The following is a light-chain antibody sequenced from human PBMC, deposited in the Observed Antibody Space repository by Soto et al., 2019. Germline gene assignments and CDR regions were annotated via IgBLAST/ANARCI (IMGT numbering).Light chain of an antibody. CDR3: HQHGRYPRT. J-gene: IGKJ1*01. CDR2: SAS. Sequence: DIQMTQFPSTLSASVGDRVTITCRASQSINIWLVWYQQKPGKAPRPLISSASRLASGVPSTFSGIGSGTEFTLTISSLQPDDFATYYCHQHGRYPRTFGQGTKVDIK. V-gene: IGKV1-5*03. CDR1: QSINIW.